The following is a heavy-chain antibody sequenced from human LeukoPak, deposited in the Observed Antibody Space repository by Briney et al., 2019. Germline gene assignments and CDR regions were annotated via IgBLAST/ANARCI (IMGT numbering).Heavy chain of an antibody. D-gene: IGHD3-22*01. CDR3: ARSRVRYYDSSGYYPMDWFDP. Sequence: GASVKVSCKASGYTFTSYGISWVRQAPGQGLEWMGWISAYNGITNYAQKLQGRVTMTTDTSTSTAYMELRSLRSDDTAVYYCARSRVRYYDSSGYYPMDWFDPWGQGTLVTVSS. V-gene: IGHV1-18*01. CDR2: ISAYNGIT. CDR1: GYTFTSYG. J-gene: IGHJ5*02.